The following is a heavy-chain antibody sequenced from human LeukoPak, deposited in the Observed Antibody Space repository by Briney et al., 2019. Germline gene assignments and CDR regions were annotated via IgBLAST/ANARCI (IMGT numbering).Heavy chain of an antibody. CDR2: INWNGGST. J-gene: IGHJ4*02. D-gene: IGHD3/OR15-3a*01. CDR1: GFTLDVYG. Sequence: PGGALRLSCAASGFTLDVYGMSWVPQAPGKGLDWVSGINWNGGSTGYADSVKGRFTISRDNAKNSLYLQMNSLRAEDTALYYCARIFGPTKNYFDYWGQGTLVTVSS. CDR3: ARIFGPTKNYFDY. V-gene: IGHV3-20*04.